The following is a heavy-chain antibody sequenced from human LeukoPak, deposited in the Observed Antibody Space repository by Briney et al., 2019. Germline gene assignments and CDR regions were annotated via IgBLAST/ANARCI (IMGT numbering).Heavy chain of an antibody. CDR3: ARGAYYYED. D-gene: IGHD3-22*01. CDR2: ISSSSSTI. J-gene: IGHJ4*02. Sequence: GGSLRLSCAASGFTVSSNYMSWVRQAPGKGLEWVSYISSSSSTIYYADSVKGRFTISRDSAKNSLYLQMNSLRAEDTAVYYCARGAYYYEDWGQGTLVTVSS. CDR1: GFTVSSNY. V-gene: IGHV3-48*01.